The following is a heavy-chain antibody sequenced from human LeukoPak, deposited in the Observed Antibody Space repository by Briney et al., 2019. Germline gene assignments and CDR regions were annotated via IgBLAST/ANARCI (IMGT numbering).Heavy chain of an antibody. D-gene: IGHD2-2*01. CDR2: INSDGSST. CDR3: ARGSLSDCSSTSCYQDAFDI. Sequence: PGGSLRLSCAASGFSFGSYWMHWVRQAPGKGLVWVSRINSDGSSTIYADSVKGRFTISRDNSKNTLYLQMNSLRAEDTAVYYCARGSLSDCSSTSCYQDAFDIWGQGTMVTVSS. J-gene: IGHJ3*02. CDR1: GFSFGSYW. V-gene: IGHV3-74*01.